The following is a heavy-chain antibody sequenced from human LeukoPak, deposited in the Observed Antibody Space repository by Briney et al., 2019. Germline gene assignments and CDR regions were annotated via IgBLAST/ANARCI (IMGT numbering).Heavy chain of an antibody. Sequence: SQTLSLTCTVSGGSISSGGYYWSWIRQHPGKGLEWIGYTYYSGSTYYNPSLKSRVTISVDTSKNQFSLKLSSVTAADTAVYYCARDPVAGPFDYWGQGTLVTVSS. CDR2: TYYSGST. V-gene: IGHV4-31*03. J-gene: IGHJ4*02. CDR3: ARDPVAGPFDY. CDR1: GGSISSGGYY. D-gene: IGHD6-19*01.